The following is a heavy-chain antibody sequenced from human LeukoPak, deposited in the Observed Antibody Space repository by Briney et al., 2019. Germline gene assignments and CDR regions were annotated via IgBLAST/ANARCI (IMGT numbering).Heavy chain of an antibody. V-gene: IGHV1-2*02. J-gene: IGHJ4*02. CDR3: ARDASKIQFVDY. Sequence: SVKVSCKASGYTFTGYYMHWVRQAPGQGLEWMGWINPNSGGTNYAQKFQGRVTMTRDTSISTAYMELSRLRSDDTAVYYCARDASKIQFVDYWGQGTLVTVSS. D-gene: IGHD5-24*01. CDR1: GYTFTGYY. CDR2: INPNSGGT.